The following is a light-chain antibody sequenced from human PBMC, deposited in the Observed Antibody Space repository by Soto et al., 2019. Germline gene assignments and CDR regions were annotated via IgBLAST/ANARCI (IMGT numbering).Light chain of an antibody. CDR1: QSINNW. V-gene: IGKV1-5*03. Sequence: DIQMTQSPSTLSASVGDRVTITCRASQSINNWLAWYQQKPGKAPKLLIYKTSDLKSGVPSRFSGSGSGTEFSLTISSLQPDDFATYYCQQYKSFSLTFGGGTRVEVK. CDR3: QQYKSFSLT. J-gene: IGKJ4*01. CDR2: KTS.